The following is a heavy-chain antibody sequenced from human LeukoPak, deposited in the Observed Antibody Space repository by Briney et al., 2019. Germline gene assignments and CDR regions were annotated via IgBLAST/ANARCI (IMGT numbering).Heavy chain of an antibody. CDR2: IDTGGST. D-gene: IGHD3-22*01. CDR1: GFTLSTYA. V-gene: IGHV3-66*01. J-gene: IGHJ5*02. CDR3: AKTYYYDSSGYYYLGWFGP. Sequence: GGSLRLSCAASGFTLSTYAMGWVRQAPGKGLEWVSVIDTGGSTYYADSVKGRFTISRDNSKNTVYLQMTSLRAEDTAVYYCAKTYYYDSSGYYYLGWFGPWGQGTLVTVSS.